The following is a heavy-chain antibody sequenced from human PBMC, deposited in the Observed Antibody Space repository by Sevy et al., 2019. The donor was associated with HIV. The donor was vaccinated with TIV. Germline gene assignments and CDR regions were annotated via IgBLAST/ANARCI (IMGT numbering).Heavy chain of an antibody. Sequence: GGSLRLSCAASGFTFSDHYREWVRQAPGKGLEWVGRTRNKVDSYTPEYAASVKGRLTISRYESKNSLYLLMNSLKTEDTAVYYCATHAGIAAAGRVFDYWGQGTLVTVSS. CDR3: ATHAGIAAAGRVFDY. D-gene: IGHD6-13*01. CDR2: TRNKVDSYTP. V-gene: IGHV3-72*01. CDR1: GFTFSDHY. J-gene: IGHJ4*02.